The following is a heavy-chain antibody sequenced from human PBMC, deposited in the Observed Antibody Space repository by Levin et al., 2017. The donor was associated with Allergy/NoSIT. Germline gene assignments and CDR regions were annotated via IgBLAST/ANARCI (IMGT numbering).Heavy chain of an antibody. CDR1: GFTFSSYW. J-gene: IGHJ4*02. CDR3: ASHHMWAYDY. D-gene: IGHD1-26*01. CDR2: IKQDGTEK. Sequence: GESLKISCAASGFTFSSYWMSWLRQAPGKGLEWVANIKQDGTEKYYVDSVKGRFTISRDNAKNSLYLQMNSLRVEDTAVYYCASHHMWAYDYWGQGALVTVSS. V-gene: IGHV3-7*01.